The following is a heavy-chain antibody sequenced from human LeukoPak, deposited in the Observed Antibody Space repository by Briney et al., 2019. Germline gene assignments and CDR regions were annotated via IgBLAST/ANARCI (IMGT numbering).Heavy chain of an antibody. J-gene: IGHJ6*03. CDR2: ISTVSTYT. D-gene: IGHD1-14*01. V-gene: IGHV3-21*01. Sequence: GGSLKLSCATSGFTFTDYSMNWVRQAPGKGLEGVASISTVSTYTFYGDSVKGRISISRDNRKNILYLQMSSLSAEDTAVYYCTRDGNGYYYYNYMDVWGKGTTVTVSS. CDR3: TRDGNGYYYYNYMDV. CDR1: GFTFTDYS.